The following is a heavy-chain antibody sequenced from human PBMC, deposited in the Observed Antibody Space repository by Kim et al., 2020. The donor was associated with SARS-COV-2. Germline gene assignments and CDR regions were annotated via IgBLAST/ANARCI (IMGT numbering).Heavy chain of an antibody. CDR2: IDSNGGRT. CDR3: ARALYSANYDFWSGYEY. CDR1: GFTFSSYA. Sequence: GGSLRLSCAASGFTFSSYAMHWVRQAPGKGLEYVSAIDSNGGRTYYANSVKDRFTISRDSSRNTLYLQMGSLRAEDMAVYYCARALYSANYDFWSGYEYWGQGTLVTVSS. J-gene: IGHJ4*02. D-gene: IGHD3-3*01. V-gene: IGHV3-64*01.